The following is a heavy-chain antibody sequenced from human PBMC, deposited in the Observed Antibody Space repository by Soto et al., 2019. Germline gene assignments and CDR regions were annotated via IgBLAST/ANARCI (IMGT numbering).Heavy chain of an antibody. CDR3: ARHYSSSSGWFDP. CDR2: IDPSDSYT. Sequence: PVESLRISCKGSGYSFTTYWISWVRQMPGKGLEWMGRIDPSDSYTNYSPSFQGHVTISVDKSISTAYLQWSSLKASDTAMYYRARHYSSSSGWFDPWGQGTLVTVSS. CDR1: GYSFTTYW. D-gene: IGHD6-6*01. J-gene: IGHJ5*02. V-gene: IGHV5-10-1*01.